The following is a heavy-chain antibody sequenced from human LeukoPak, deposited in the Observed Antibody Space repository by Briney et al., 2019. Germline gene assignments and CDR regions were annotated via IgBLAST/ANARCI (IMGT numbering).Heavy chain of an antibody. V-gene: IGHV1-2*02. J-gene: IGHJ4*02. CDR2: INLNSGGT. D-gene: IGHD6-13*01. CDR1: GYTYTGYY. CDR3: ARDYSSSWYGTRD. Sequence: ASVKVSCKASGYTYTGYYIHWVRQAPGHGLEWMGWINLNSGGTNYAQKFQGRVTMTRDTSISTAYMELNRLTSDDTAVYYCARDYSSSWYGTRDWGQGTLVTVSS.